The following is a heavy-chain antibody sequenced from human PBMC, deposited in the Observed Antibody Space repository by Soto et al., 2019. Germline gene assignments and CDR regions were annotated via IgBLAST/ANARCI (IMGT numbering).Heavy chain of an antibody. Sequence: ASVKVSCKASGSTFTVYYLHWVRKAPGQGLEWMGWITTNSGGTNYAQKFQGRVTMTRDTSISTAYMELSRLRADDTAVYYCARDRGHYYDSSGYWNWFDPWGQGTLVTVYS. CDR2: ITTNSGGT. CDR1: GSTFTVYY. CDR3: ARDRGHYYDSSGYWNWFDP. J-gene: IGHJ5*02. V-gene: IGHV1-2*02. D-gene: IGHD3-22*01.